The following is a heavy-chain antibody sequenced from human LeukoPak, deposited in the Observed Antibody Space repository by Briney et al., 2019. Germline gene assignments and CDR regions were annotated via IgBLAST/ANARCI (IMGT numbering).Heavy chain of an antibody. V-gene: IGHV3-30-3*02. D-gene: IGHD5-12*01. CDR2: ISYDGSNK. CDR1: GFTFSSHA. CDR3: AKTMGPYSGFGAFDI. Sequence: GRSLRLSCAASGFTFSSHAVHWVRQAPGKGLEWVAVISYDGSNKYYADSVKGRFTISRDNSKDTLYLQMNSLRAEDTAVYYCAKTMGPYSGFGAFDIWGLGTMVTVSS. J-gene: IGHJ3*02.